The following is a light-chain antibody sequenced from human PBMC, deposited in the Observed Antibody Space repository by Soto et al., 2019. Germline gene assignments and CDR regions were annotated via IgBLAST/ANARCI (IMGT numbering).Light chain of an antibody. CDR1: QDIDNY. V-gene: IGKV1-33*01. Sequence: DIQMTQSPSSLSASVGDRVIITCQASQDIDNYLNWYQQKPGKAPKLLIYDSSNFEAGVPSRFSGSGSGTDFTFTISSLQPEDLATYYCKQYDQLLLIFGGGNKVQIK. CDR2: DSS. J-gene: IGKJ4*01. CDR3: KQYDQLLLI.